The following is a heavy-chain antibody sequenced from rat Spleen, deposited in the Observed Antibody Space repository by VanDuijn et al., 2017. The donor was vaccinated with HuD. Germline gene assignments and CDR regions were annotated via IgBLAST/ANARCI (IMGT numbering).Heavy chain of an antibody. CDR2: ISYGDSSGHSST. Sequence: EVQLVESGGGLVQPGRSMKLSCAASGFTFSSYDMAWVRQAPTKGLEWVATISYGDSSGHSSTYYRDSVRGRFTISRDYAKSTLYLQMDSLRSEDTATYYCARHGYNSYFDYWGQGVMVTVSS. V-gene: IGHV5-25*01. J-gene: IGHJ2*01. CDR1: GFTFSSYD. CDR3: ARHGYNSYFDY. D-gene: IGHD1-9*01.